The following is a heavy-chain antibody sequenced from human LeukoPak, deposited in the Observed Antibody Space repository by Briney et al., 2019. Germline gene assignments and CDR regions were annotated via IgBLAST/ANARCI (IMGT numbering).Heavy chain of an antibody. J-gene: IGHJ4*02. CDR2: ISYDGSNK. Sequence: GRSLRLSCAASAFTFTNYDMHWVRQAPGKGLEWVAGISYDGSNKYYADSVKGRFTISRDDSKNTLYLQMNSLRAEDTAVYYCARDSYSSGWLQNDYWGQGILVTVSS. CDR3: ARDSYSSGWLQNDY. V-gene: IGHV3-30*14. D-gene: IGHD6-19*01. CDR1: AFTFTNYD.